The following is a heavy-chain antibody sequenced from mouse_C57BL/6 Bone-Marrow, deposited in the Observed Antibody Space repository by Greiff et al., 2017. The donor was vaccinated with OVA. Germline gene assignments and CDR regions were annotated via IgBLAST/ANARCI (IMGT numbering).Heavy chain of an antibody. D-gene: IGHD2-4*01. V-gene: IGHV1-53*01. CDR2: INPSNGGT. J-gene: IGHJ3*01. CDR1: GYTFTSYW. Sequence: VQLQQPGTELVKPGASVKLSCKASGYTFTSYWMHWVKQRPGPGLEWIGNINPSNGGTNYNEKFKSKATLTVDKSSSTAYMQLSSLTSEDSAVYYCARRKRAIYYDYGFAYWGQGTLVTVSA. CDR3: ARRKRAIYYDYGFAY.